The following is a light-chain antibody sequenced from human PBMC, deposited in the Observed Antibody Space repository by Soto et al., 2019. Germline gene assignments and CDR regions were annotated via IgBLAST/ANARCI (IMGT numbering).Light chain of an antibody. CDR3: QQYNNWPPWT. J-gene: IGKJ1*01. Sequence: EIVFTQYPATLSLSPGERATLSCRGSQSVSSYLAWYQQKPGQAPRLLIYGVSTRATGIADRFSGSGSGTDFTLTISSLQSEDFAVYYCQQYNNWPPWTFGQGTKVDIK. CDR2: GVS. V-gene: IGKV3D-15*01. CDR1: QSVSSY.